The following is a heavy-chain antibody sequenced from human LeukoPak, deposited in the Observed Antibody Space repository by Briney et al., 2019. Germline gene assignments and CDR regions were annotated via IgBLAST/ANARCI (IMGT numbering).Heavy chain of an antibody. CDR2: ISYGGSNK. CDR1: EFTFSSYG. V-gene: IGHV3-30*03. Sequence: GGSLRLSCAASEFTFSSYGMHWVRQAPGKGLEWVAVISYGGSNKYYADSVKGRFTISRDNSKNTLHLQMDSLRADDTAVYYCARQVTNYYYSNGLGYWGQGTLLTISS. J-gene: IGHJ4*02. CDR3: ARQVTNYYYSNGLGY. D-gene: IGHD3-22*01.